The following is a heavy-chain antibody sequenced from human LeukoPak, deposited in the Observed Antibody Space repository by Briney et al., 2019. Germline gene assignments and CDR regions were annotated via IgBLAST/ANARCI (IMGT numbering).Heavy chain of an antibody. CDR2: IHYSGST. CDR1: GGSIINYY. J-gene: IGHJ2*01. CDR3: ARDKCGGDCYSRYFDL. Sequence: PSETLSLTCTVSGGSIINYYWSWIRQPPGEGLEWIGYIHYSGSTTYNPSLKSRVTISVDTSKNQFSLKLSSVTAADTAVYYCARDKCGGDCYSRYFDLWGRGTLVTVSS. D-gene: IGHD2-21*02. V-gene: IGHV4-59*01.